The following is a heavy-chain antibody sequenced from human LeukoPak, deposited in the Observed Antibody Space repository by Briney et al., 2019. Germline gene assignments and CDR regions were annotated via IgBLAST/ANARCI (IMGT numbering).Heavy chain of an antibody. D-gene: IGHD2-2*02. CDR1: EFIFSPYK. Sequence: GGSLRLSCAAFEFIFSPYKMNWVRQAPGKGLEWVSYISSSGSTIYYADSVKGRFTISRDNAKNSLYLQMNSLRAEDTAVYYCARYLYGLLIDYWGQGTLVTVSS. CDR3: ARYLYGLLIDY. CDR2: ISSSGSTI. J-gene: IGHJ4*02. V-gene: IGHV3-48*04.